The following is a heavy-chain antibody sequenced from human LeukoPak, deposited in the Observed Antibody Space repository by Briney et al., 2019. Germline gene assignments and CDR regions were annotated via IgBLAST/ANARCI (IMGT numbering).Heavy chain of an antibody. CDR2: IYYSGST. D-gene: IGHD4-23*01. J-gene: IGHJ3*02. V-gene: IGHV4-59*01. CDR3: ARDRYGGYPGAFDI. CDR1: GGSISSYY. Sequence: SETLSLTCIVSGGSISSYYWSWIRQPPGKGLEWIGYIYYSGSTNYNPSLKSRVTISVHTSKNQFSLKLNSVTAADTAVYYCARDRYGGYPGAFDIWGQGTMVTVSS.